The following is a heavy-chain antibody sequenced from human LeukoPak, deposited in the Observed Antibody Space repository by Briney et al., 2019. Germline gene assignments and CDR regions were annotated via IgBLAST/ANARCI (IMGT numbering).Heavy chain of an antibody. V-gene: IGHV1-46*01. Sequence: ASVTVSCTAPGYTFTSYYMHWVRQAPGQGLEWMGIINPSGGSTSYAQKFQGRVTMTRDTSTSTVYMELSSLRSEDTAVYYCAREKIQLKWGLDYWGQGTLVTVSS. CDR2: INPSGGST. CDR3: AREKIQLKWGLDY. J-gene: IGHJ4*02. D-gene: IGHD5-18*01. CDR1: GYTFTSYY.